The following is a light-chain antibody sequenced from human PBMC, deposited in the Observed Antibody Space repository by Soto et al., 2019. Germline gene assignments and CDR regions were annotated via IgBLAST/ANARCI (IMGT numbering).Light chain of an antibody. V-gene: IGKV3-11*01. J-gene: IGKJ5*01. CDR1: QSVSSY. CDR2: DAS. Sequence: EIVLTQSPATLSLSPGERATLSCRASQSVSSYLAWYQQKPGQAPRLLIYDASNRATGIPARFSGSGSGTDFTLHIRSLEPEDFAAYYCQKRNNWPPITLAQGTSLDIK. CDR3: QKRNNWPPIT.